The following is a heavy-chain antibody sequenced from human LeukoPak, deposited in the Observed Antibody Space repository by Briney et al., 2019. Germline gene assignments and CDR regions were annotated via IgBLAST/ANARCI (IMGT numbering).Heavy chain of an antibody. V-gene: IGHV3-7*01. CDR2: IKQDGSEK. D-gene: IGHD6-13*01. CDR1: GFTFSSYW. CDR3: AKDLYSSSWYPGYYFDY. J-gene: IGHJ4*02. Sequence: PGGSLRLSCAASGFTFSSYWMSWVRQAPGKGLEWVANIKQDGSEKYYVDSVKGRFTISRDNAKNSLYLQMNSLRAEDTAVYYCAKDLYSSSWYPGYYFDYWGQGTLVTVSS.